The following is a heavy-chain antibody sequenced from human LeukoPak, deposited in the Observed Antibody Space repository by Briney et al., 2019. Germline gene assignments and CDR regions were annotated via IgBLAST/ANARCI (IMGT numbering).Heavy chain of an antibody. CDR1: GGSISAYY. J-gene: IGHJ6*03. CDR3: ARDIRGTAYYYYYMDV. V-gene: IGHV4-4*07. Sequence: SETLSLTCTVSGGSISAYYWSWIRQPAGKGLEWIGRIYTSGSTNYNPSLKSRVTMSVDTSKNQFSLKLSSVTAADTAVYYCARDIRGTAYYYYYMDVWGKGTTVTVSS. D-gene: IGHD3-16*01. CDR2: IYTSGST.